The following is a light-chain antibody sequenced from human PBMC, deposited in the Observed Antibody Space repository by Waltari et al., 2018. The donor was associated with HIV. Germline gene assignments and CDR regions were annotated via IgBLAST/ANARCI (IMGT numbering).Light chain of an antibody. CDR1: SSDVGGYNY. CDR2: EVS. Sequence: QSALTQPASVSGSPGQSITISCTGTSSDVGGYNYVSLYPQHPGKAPKLMIYEVSKRRSGVSNRFSGSKSGNTASLTSSGLQAEDEADYYCSSYTSSSTLVVFGTGTKVTVL. V-gene: IGLV2-14*01. CDR3: SSYTSSSTLVV. J-gene: IGLJ1*01.